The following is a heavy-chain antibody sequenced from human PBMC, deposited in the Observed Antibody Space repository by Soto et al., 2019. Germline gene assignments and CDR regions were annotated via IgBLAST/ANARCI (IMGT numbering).Heavy chain of an antibody. CDR3: ARDVAGGSRLGELLEYFDY. CDR1: GGSINSNSYY. J-gene: IGHJ4*02. CDR2: MSYSGST. V-gene: IGHV4-39*01. Sequence: SETLSLTCTVSGGSINSNSYYWGWIRQPPGKGLEWIGSMSYSGSTYYNPSLKSRVTISLYTSRKQFSLELSSVTAADTAAYYCARDVAGGSRLGELLEYFDYWGQGIQVTVSS. D-gene: IGHD3-16*01.